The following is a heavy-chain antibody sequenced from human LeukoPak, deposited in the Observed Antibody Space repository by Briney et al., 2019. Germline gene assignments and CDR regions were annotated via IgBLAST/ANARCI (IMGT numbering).Heavy chain of an antibody. Sequence: SETLSLTCTVSGGSISSSSYYWGWIRQPPGKGLEWIGSIYYSGSTYYNPSLKSRVTISVDTSKNQFSLKLSSVTAADTAVYYCARHPGYSYAYVDYWGQGTQVTVSS. V-gene: IGHV4-39*07. J-gene: IGHJ4*02. CDR2: IYYSGST. CDR1: GGSISSSSYY. D-gene: IGHD5-18*01. CDR3: ARHPGYSYAYVDY.